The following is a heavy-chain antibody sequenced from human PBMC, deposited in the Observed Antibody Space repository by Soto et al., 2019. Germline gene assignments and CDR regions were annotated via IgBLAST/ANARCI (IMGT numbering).Heavy chain of an antibody. Sequence: QVQLVESGGGVVQPGRSLRISCAASGFTFSSYGMHWVRQAPGKGLEWVAVISYDGSNKYYADSVKGRFTISRDNSKNTLYLQMNSLRAEDTAVYYCAKGVSNWFDPWGHGTLVTVSS. CDR2: ISYDGSNK. J-gene: IGHJ5*02. D-gene: IGHD3-22*01. CDR1: GFTFSSYG. V-gene: IGHV3-30*18. CDR3: AKGVSNWFDP.